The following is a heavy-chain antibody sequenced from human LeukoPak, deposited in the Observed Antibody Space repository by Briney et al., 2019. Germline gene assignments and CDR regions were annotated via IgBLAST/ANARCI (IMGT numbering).Heavy chain of an antibody. Sequence: SETLSLTCTVSGGSISSSSYYWGWLRQPPGKGLEWIGSIYHSGSTYYNPSLKSRVTISVDTSKNQFSLKLSSVTAADTAVYYCARDWEDCSGGSCYAHPWFDPWGQGTLVTVSS. D-gene: IGHD2-15*01. CDR1: GGSISSSSYY. J-gene: IGHJ5*02. V-gene: IGHV4-39*07. CDR2: IYHSGST. CDR3: ARDWEDCSGGSCYAHPWFDP.